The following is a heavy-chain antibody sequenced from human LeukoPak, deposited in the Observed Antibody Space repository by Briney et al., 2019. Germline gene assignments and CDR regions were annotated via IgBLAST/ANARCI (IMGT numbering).Heavy chain of an antibody. CDR3: ARAGLGQFDY. J-gene: IGHJ4*02. CDR1: GGSIGSYY. V-gene: IGHV4-59*01. D-gene: IGHD3/OR15-3a*01. Sequence: PETLSLTCTVSGGSIGSYYWSWIRQPPGKGLEWIGYIYYSGSTNYNPSLKSRVTISVDTSKNQFSLKLSSVTAADTAVYYCARAGLGQFDYWGQGTLVTVSS. CDR2: IYYSGST.